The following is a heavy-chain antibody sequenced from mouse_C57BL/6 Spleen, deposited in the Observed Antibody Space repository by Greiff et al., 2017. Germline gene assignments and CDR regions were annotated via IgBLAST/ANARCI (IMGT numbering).Heavy chain of an antibody. CDR3: TKETAQPWVAY. CDR1: GYTFTDYE. D-gene: IGHD3-2*02. CDR2: IDPETGGT. Sequence: QVQLQQSGAELVRPGASVTLSCKASGYTFTDYEMHWVKQTPVHGLEWIGAIDPETGGTAYNQKFKGKAILTADKSSSTAYMELRSLTSEDSAVYYCTKETAQPWVAYWGQGTLVTVSA. V-gene: IGHV1-15*01. J-gene: IGHJ3*01.